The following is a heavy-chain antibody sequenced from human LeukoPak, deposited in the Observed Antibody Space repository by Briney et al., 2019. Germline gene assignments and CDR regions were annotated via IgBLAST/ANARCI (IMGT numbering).Heavy chain of an antibody. Sequence: GGSLRLSCAASGFTFSSYAMHWVRQAPGKGLEWVAVISYDGSNKYYADSVKGRFTISRDNSKNTLYLQMNSLRAEDTAVYYCAKGDDSSPPDFDYWGQGTLVTVSS. CDR3: AKGDDSSPPDFDY. J-gene: IGHJ4*02. CDR1: GFTFSSYA. D-gene: IGHD6-13*01. V-gene: IGHV3-30-3*01. CDR2: ISYDGSNK.